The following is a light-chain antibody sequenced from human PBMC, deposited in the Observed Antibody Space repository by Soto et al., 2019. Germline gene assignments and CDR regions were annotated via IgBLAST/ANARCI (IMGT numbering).Light chain of an antibody. CDR2: DAF. V-gene: IGKV1-33*01. Sequence: EILMTQSPSSLSVSVGDRVTITCKASQDVGYYLNWYQHKPGQAPKLLIYDAFTFETGVPSRFSGCGSGTPLSFTSSRLQPFDVATYHRQFSRHLPLFGPGTKVDMK. J-gene: IGKJ3*01. CDR1: QDVGYY. CDR3: QFSRHLPL.